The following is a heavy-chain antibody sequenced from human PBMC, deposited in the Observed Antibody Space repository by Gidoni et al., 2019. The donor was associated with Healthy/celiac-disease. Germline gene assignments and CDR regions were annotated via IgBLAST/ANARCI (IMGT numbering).Heavy chain of an antibody. Sequence: EVQLVESGGGLVKPGGSLRLSCAASGFTFSSYSMNWVRQAPGKGLEWVSSISSSSSYIYYADSVKGRFTISRDNAKNSLYLQMNSLRAEDTAVYYCARDAKDIVVVPAAPGFIWFDPWGQGTLVTVSS. CDR2: ISSSSSYI. CDR3: ARDAKDIVVVPAAPGFIWFDP. J-gene: IGHJ5*02. D-gene: IGHD2-2*01. V-gene: IGHV3-21*01. CDR1: GFTFSSYS.